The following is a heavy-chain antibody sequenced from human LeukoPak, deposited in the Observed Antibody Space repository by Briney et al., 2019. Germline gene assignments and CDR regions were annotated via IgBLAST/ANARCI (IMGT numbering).Heavy chain of an antibody. CDR1: GFTFSSYW. CDR3: ARDYYYDSRQFDY. J-gene: IGHJ4*02. D-gene: IGHD3-22*01. V-gene: IGHV3-74*01. Sequence: PGGTLRLSCAASGFTFSSYWMHCGRQAPGKGLVWVSRINSDGSSTSYADSVKGRFTISRDNDKNTLYLQMNSLRAEDTAVYYCARDYYYDSRQFDYWGQGTLVTVSS. CDR2: INSDGSST.